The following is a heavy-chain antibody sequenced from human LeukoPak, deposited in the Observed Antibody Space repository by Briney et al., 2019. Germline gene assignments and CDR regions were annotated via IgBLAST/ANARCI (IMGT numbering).Heavy chain of an antibody. Sequence: GGSLRLSWAASEFTFSNYDMDWVRQTPGKGLEWVSGITASGTRTFYADSVKGRFTISRDNSKNTLYLQMNSLRAEGAALYYCTKKKEGIITTPVFDFWGQGILVTVSS. CDR1: EFTFSNYD. CDR3: TKKKEGIITTPVFDF. CDR2: ITASGTRT. V-gene: IGHV3-23*01. J-gene: IGHJ4*02. D-gene: IGHD1-1*01.